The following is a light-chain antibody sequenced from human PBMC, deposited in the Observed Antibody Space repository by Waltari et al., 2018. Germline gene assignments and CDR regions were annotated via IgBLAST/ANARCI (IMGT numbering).Light chain of an antibody. Sequence: DIVMTQSPDSLAVSLGERATINCKSSQSVLYSSNNQNYLAWFQQKPGQPPHLLIYWASTRESGVPDRFSGSGSGTDFTLTSSSLQAEDVAVYYCQQYYSTPYTFGQGTKLEIK. J-gene: IGKJ2*01. CDR1: QSVLYSSNNQNY. V-gene: IGKV4-1*01. CDR2: WAS. CDR3: QQYYSTPYT.